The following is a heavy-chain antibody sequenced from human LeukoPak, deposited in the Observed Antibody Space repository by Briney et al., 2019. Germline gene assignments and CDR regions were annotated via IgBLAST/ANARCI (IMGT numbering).Heavy chain of an antibody. J-gene: IGHJ4*02. CDR3: ARDLVAIVGAPLGY. D-gene: IGHD1-26*01. CDR1: GYTFTGYY. Sequence: ASVKVSCKASGYTFTGYYMHWVRQAPGQGLEWMGWINPNSGGTNYAQKLQGRVTMTTDTSTSTAYMELRSLRSDDTAVYYCARDLVAIVGAPLGYWGQGTLVTVSS. CDR2: INPNSGGT. V-gene: IGHV1-2*02.